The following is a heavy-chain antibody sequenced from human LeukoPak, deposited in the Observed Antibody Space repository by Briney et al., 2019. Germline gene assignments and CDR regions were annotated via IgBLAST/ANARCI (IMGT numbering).Heavy chain of an antibody. CDR3: ARDFGDDYDYYYGMDV. Sequence: SETLSLTCTVSGGSINSYYWSWIRQPPGKGLEWIGYIYYTGSTDYNPSLKSRVTISVDTSKNQFSLKLSSVTAADTAVYYCARDFGDDYDYYYGMDVWGQGTTVTVSS. CDR2: IYYTGST. V-gene: IGHV4-59*01. J-gene: IGHJ6*02. D-gene: IGHD4/OR15-4a*01. CDR1: GGSINSYY.